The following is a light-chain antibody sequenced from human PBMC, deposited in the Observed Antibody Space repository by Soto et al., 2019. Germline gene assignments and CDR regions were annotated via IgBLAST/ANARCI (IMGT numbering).Light chain of an antibody. CDR3: ISYTGSGTYV. CDR1: STVVGGYKY. Sequence: QSVLTQPASVSGSPGQSITISCTGTSTVVGGYKYVSWYQQHPGKVPKLIIYDVTSRPSGVSDRFSGSKSGNTASLIISGLQAEDEADYYCISYTGSGTYVFGSGTKVTVL. V-gene: IGLV2-14*01. CDR2: DVT. J-gene: IGLJ1*01.